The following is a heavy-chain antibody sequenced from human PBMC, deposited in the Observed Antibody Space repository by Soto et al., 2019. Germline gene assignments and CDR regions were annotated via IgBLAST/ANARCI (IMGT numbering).Heavy chain of an antibody. CDR3: AKNGQPPYYYYGMDV. CDR1: GYTFTRYG. CDR2: ISGYNGDT. V-gene: IGHV1-18*01. Sequence: QGQLVQSGGEAKKPGASVKVSCKASGYTFTRYGISWVRQAPGQGLEWMGWISGYNGDTHYAQKFQGRVTMTIDTSTSTAYMELRSLTSDDTAVYYCAKNGQPPYYYYGMDVWGQGTTVTVSS. D-gene: IGHD2-8*01. J-gene: IGHJ6*02.